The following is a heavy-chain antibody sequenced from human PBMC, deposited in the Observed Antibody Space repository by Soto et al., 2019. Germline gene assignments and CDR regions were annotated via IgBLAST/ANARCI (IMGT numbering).Heavy chain of an antibody. Sequence: GGSLRLSCAASGFTFSSYWMHWVRQAPGKGLVWVSRINSDGSSTSYADSVKGRFTISRDNAKNTLYLQRISLRAEDTAVYYCARGTTDHYYYYYYMDVWGKGTTVTVSS. CDR1: GFTFSSYW. J-gene: IGHJ6*03. V-gene: IGHV3-74*01. CDR3: ARGTTDHYYYYYYMDV. D-gene: IGHD1-1*01. CDR2: INSDGSST.